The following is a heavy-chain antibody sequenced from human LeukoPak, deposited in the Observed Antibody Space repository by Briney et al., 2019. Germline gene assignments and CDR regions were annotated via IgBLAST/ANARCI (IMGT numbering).Heavy chain of an antibody. CDR1: GFTFSSYG. V-gene: IGHV3-30*02. J-gene: IGHJ4*02. Sequence: GGSLRLSCAASGFTFSSYGMHWVRQAPGKGLEWVAVIWYDGSNKYYADSVKGRFTISRDNSKNTLYLQMNSLRAEDTAVYYCAKDFWSATYYFDYWGQGTLVTVSS. CDR2: IWYDGSNK. CDR3: AKDFWSATYYFDY. D-gene: IGHD3-3*01.